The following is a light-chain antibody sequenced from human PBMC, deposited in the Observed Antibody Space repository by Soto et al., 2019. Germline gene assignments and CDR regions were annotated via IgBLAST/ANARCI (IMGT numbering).Light chain of an antibody. J-gene: IGKJ2*01. CDR1: QSISNW. Sequence: DIQITQSPSTLSASVGDRVTITCRASQSISNWLAWYQQKPGKAPKLLIYDASFLESGVPSRFSGSGSGTEFTLTISSLQPDDFATYYCQQYNSYEYTFGQGTKVDIK. V-gene: IGKV1-5*01. CDR2: DAS. CDR3: QQYNSYEYT.